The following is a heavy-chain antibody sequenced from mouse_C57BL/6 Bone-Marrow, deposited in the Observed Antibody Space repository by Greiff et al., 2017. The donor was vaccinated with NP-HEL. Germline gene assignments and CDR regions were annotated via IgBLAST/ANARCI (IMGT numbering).Heavy chain of an antibody. CDR2: IYPSDSET. CDR1: GYTFTSYW. CDR3: ARSSYYYGSSPHYYAMDY. J-gene: IGHJ4*01. D-gene: IGHD1-1*01. Sequence: QVQLQQPGAELVRPGSSVKLSCKASGYTFTSYWMDWVKQRPGQGLEWIGNIYPSDSETHYNQKFKDKATLTVDKSSSTAYMQLSSLTSEDSAVYYCARSSYYYGSSPHYYAMDYWGQGTSVTVSP. V-gene: IGHV1-61*01.